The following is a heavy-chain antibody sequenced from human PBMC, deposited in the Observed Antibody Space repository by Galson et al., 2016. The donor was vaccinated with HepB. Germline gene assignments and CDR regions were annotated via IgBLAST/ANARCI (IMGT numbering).Heavy chain of an antibody. V-gene: IGHV3-23*01. CDR2: IGLSGTPT. CDR3: ADAGTTHYFYYYYDLDV. Sequence: SLRLSCAASGFAFSSYAINWVRLTPGKGLEWISSIGLSGTPTYYADSVKGRFSISRDNSKNTLYLEMSSLRVDDSGIYYCADAGTTHYFYYYYDLDVWGQGTTVTVSS. D-gene: IGHD1-14*01. J-gene: IGHJ6*02. CDR1: GFAFSSYA.